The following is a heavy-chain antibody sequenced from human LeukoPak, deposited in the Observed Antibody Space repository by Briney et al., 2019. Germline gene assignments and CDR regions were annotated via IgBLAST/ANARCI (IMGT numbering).Heavy chain of an antibody. J-gene: IGHJ3*02. CDR2: INPDGSEK. D-gene: IGHD3-16*01. CDR3: VRYYDPPVGDAFDI. CDR1: GFMFGSDW. V-gene: IGHV3-7*01. Sequence: GGSLRLSCAASGFMFGSDWMSWVRQAPGKGLEWGANINPDGSEKYYVDAVKGRFTISRDNDKNSLYLRLNSLRADDTAVYYCVRYYDPPVGDAFDIWGQGTLVTVSS.